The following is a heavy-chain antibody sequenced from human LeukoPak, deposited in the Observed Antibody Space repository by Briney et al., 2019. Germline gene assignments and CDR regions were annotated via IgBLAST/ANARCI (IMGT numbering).Heavy chain of an antibody. V-gene: IGHV4-39*07. Sequence: KPSETLSPTCTVSGGSISSSSYYWGWIRQPPGKGLEWIGSIYYSGSTYYNPSLKSRVTISVDTSKNQFSLKLSSVTAADTAVYYCASGRITMIVVDYWGQGTLVTVSS. CDR2: IYYSGST. CDR3: ASGRITMIVVDY. CDR1: GGSISSSSYY. D-gene: IGHD3-22*01. J-gene: IGHJ4*02.